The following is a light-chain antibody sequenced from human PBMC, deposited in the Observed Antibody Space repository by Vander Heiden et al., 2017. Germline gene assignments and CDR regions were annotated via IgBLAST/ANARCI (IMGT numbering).Light chain of an antibody. Sequence: ELTQPPSVSVSSGQTARITCSGDALGKRYAYWYQQKSGQAPVLLIFKDTKRPSGISERFSGSTSGTKGTLTITGVQAEDEADYYCQSGDTTGSVIFGGGTKLTVL. V-gene: IGLV3-25*03. CDR1: ALGKRY. CDR2: KDT. CDR3: QSGDTTGSVI. J-gene: IGLJ2*01.